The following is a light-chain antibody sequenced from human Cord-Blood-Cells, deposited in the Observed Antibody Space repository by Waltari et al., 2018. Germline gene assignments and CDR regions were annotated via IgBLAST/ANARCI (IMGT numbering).Light chain of an antibody. V-gene: IGKV1-8*01. J-gene: IGKJ1*01. CDR2: AAS. CDR1: QGISSY. Sequence: MGMTQSPSSFPASTGDRVTITCRASQGISSYLAWYQQKPGKAPKLLIYAASTLQSGVPSRFSGSGSGTDFTLTISCLQSEDFATYYCQQYYSYPRTFGQGTKVEIK. CDR3: QQYYSYPRT.